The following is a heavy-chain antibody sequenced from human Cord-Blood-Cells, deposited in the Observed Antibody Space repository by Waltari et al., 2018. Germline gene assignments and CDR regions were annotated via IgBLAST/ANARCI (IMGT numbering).Heavy chain of an antibody. CDR3: ARRETGYSSSWYWYFDL. J-gene: IGHJ2*01. CDR2: IYYSGST. D-gene: IGHD6-13*01. V-gene: IGHV4-59*08. CDR1: GGPFSSYY. Sequence: QVQLQESGPGLVKPSETLSLTCTVSGGPFSSYYWGWIRQPPGKGLEWIGYIYYSGSTNYNPSLKSRVTISVDTSKNQFSLKLSSVTTADTAVYYCARRETGYSSSWYWYFDLWGRGTLVTVSS.